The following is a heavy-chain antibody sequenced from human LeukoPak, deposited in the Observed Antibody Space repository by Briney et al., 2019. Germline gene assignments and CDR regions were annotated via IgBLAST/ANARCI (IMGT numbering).Heavy chain of an antibody. J-gene: IGHJ4*02. V-gene: IGHV3-11*06. CDR2: ISSSSIYT. Sequence: GGSLRLSCAASGFTFSDYYMSWIRQAPGKGLEWVSYISSSSIYTNYADSVKGRFTISRDNAKNSLYLQMNSLRAEDTAVYYCARDSYYYDSSGYIYWGQGTLVTVSS. D-gene: IGHD3-22*01. CDR3: ARDSYYYDSSGYIY. CDR1: GFTFSDYY.